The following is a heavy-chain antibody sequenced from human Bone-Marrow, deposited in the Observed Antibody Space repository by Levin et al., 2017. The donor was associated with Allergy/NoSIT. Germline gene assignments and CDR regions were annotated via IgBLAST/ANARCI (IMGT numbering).Heavy chain of an antibody. V-gene: IGHV3-74*01. CDR3: VHIARVGVNDF. J-gene: IGHJ4*02. D-gene: IGHD2-8*01. Sequence: PGGSLRLSCAASGFTLSSNWMHWVRQAPGKGLVWVSRINTDGSSTNYADSVKGRFTISRDIPKNTLYLQMNSLRVEDTAVYYCVHIARVGVNDFWGQGTLVTVSS. CDR2: INTDGSST. CDR1: GFTLSSNW.